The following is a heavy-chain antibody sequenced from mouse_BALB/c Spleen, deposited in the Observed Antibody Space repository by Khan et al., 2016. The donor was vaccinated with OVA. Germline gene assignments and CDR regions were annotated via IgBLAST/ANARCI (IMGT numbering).Heavy chain of an antibody. Sequence: VQLQQSGAELVKAGASVKMSCKASGYTFTSYWMHWVKQRLGQGLEWFAETNPTNGRTYYNEKLKSKATLTVDKSSRTAYMLLSGPTFDDSAVYYCARIKKIVATYFDYWGQGTTLTVSS. D-gene: IGHD1-1*01. CDR1: GYTFTSYW. V-gene: IGHV1S81*02. CDR3: ARIKKIVATYFDY. J-gene: IGHJ2*01. CDR2: TNPTNGRT.